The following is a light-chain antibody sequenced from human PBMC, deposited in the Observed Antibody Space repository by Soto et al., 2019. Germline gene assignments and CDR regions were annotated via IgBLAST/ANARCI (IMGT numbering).Light chain of an antibody. Sequence: EIVLTQSPGTLSLSPGERATLSCWASQGVSGNYLAWYQQKPGQAPRLLIYGAFNRAGGIPDRFSGSGSGTDFTLNITRLEPEDFAVYYCQQSCTSPRTFGQGTNVQIK. CDR1: QGVSGNY. CDR3: QQSCTSPRT. CDR2: GAF. J-gene: IGKJ1*01. V-gene: IGKV3-20*01.